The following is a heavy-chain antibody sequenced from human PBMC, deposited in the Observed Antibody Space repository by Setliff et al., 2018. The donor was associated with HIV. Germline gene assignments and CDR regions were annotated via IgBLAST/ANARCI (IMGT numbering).Heavy chain of an antibody. D-gene: IGHD3-22*01. J-gene: IGHJ4*02. CDR3: ASGEPYYYDSTGYSGNYFDY. CDR1: GGSISSTNW. V-gene: IGHV4-4*02. Sequence: SETLSLTCAVSGGSISSTNWWSWVRQPPGKGLEWIGEIYHGGSTNYNPSLKSRVTISVDKSKNQFSLKLASVTAADTAVYYCASGEPYYYDSTGYSGNYFDYWGQGTLVTVSS. CDR2: IYHGGST.